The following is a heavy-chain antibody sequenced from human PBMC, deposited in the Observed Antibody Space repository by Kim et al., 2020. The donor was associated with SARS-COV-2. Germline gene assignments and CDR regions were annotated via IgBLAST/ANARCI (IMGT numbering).Heavy chain of an antibody. D-gene: IGHD6-13*01. CDR1: GFTFGSYW. V-gene: IGHV3-74*01. CDR2: INSDGSST. J-gene: IGHJ4*02. Sequence: GGSLRLSCAASGFTFGSYWMHWVRQAPGKGLVWVSRINSDGSSTSYADSVKGRFTISRDNAQNTLYLQTNSLRAEDTAVYYWGKGVSSTAADDWGQGTLVTVSS. CDR3: GKGVSSTAADD.